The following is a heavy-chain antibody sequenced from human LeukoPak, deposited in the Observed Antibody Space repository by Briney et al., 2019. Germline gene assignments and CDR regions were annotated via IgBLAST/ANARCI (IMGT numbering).Heavy chain of an antibody. CDR2: ISAYNGNT. Sequence: ASVKVSCKASGYTFTSYGISWVRQAPGQGLEWMGWISAYNGNTNYAQKLQGRVTMTTDTSTTTAYMELRSLRSDDTAVYYCARVEGYSGYDLNWFDPWGQGTLVTVSS. CDR3: ARVEGYSGYDLNWFDP. CDR1: GYTFTSYG. D-gene: IGHD5-12*01. V-gene: IGHV1-18*04. J-gene: IGHJ5*02.